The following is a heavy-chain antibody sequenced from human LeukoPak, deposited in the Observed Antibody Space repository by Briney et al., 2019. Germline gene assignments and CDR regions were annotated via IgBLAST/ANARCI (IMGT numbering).Heavy chain of an antibody. V-gene: IGHV4-39*01. CDR3: AKQQLVRCFDY. CDR2: IFYSGST. Sequence: PSETLSLTCTVSGGSITSSSYYWGWIPQPPGKGLEWIGSIFYSGSTYYNPSLKSRVTISVDTSKTQFSLKLSSVTAADTAVYYCAKQQLVRCFDYWGQGTLVTVSS. CDR1: GGSITSSSYY. J-gene: IGHJ4*02. D-gene: IGHD6-13*01.